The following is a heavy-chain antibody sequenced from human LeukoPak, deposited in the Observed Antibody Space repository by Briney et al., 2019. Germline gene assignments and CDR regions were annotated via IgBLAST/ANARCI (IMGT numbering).Heavy chain of an antibody. D-gene: IGHD3-22*01. J-gene: IGHJ5*02. CDR2: INHSGST. V-gene: IGHV4-34*01. Sequence: SETLSLTCAVYGGSFSGYYWSWIRQPPGKGLEWIGEINHSGSTNYNPSLKSRVTISVDTSKNQFSLKLSFVTAVDTAVYYCARDVNYYDSSGYPLPWGQGTLVTVSS. CDR3: ARDVNYYDSSGYPLP. CDR1: GGSFSGYY.